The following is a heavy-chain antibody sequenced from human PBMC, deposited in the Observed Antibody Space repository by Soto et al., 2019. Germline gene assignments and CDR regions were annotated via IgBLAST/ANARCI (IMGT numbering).Heavy chain of an antibody. CDR2: ISYDGSNK. CDR3: ARDGDMGRLSGNSWYYFDY. V-gene: IGHV3-30-3*01. Sequence: GGSLRLSCAASGFTFSSYAMHWVRQAPGKGLEWVAVISYDGSNKYYADSVKGRFTISRDNSKNTLYLQMNSLRAEDTAVYYCARDGDMGRLSGNSWYYFDYWGQGTLVTVSS. CDR1: GFTFSSYA. J-gene: IGHJ4*02. D-gene: IGHD6-13*01.